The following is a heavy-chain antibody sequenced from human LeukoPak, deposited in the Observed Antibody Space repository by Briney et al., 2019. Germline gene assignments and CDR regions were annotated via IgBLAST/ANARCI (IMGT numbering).Heavy chain of an antibody. CDR2: IYPNSGGT. V-gene: IGHV1-2*02. Sequence: ASVKVSCKASGYTFTGYYMHWVRQAPGQGVEWMGWIYPNSGGTNHAQKFQGRVTMTRDTSISTAYMELSRLRSDDTAVYYCARDGHSGGAFDIWGQGTMVTVSS. J-gene: IGHJ3*02. D-gene: IGHD2-15*01. CDR1: GYTFTGYY. CDR3: ARDGHSGGAFDI.